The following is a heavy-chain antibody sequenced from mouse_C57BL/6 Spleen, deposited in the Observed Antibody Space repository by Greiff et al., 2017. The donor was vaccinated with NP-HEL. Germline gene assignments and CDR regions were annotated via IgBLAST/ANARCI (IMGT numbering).Heavy chain of an antibody. D-gene: IGHD1-1*01. J-gene: IGHJ4*01. V-gene: IGHV5-4*01. Sequence: EVQLVESGGGLVKPGGSLKLSCAASGFTFSSYAMSWVRQTPEKRLEWVATISDGGSYTYYPDNVKGRFTISRDNAKNNLYLQMSHLKSEDTAMYYCARDKLTNLYYYAMDYWGQGTSVTVSS. CDR2: ISDGGSYT. CDR3: ARDKLTNLYYYAMDY. CDR1: GFTFSSYA.